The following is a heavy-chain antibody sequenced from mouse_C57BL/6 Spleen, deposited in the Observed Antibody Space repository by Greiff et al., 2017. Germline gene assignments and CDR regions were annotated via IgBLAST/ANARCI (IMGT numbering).Heavy chain of an antibody. J-gene: IGHJ1*03. D-gene: IGHD2-2*01. CDR3: ASSLWLRYFDV. Sequence: QVQLQQSGAELARPGASVKLSCKASGYTFTSYGISWVKQRTGQGLEWIGEIYPRSGNTYYNEKFKGKATLTADKSSRTAYMELRSLTSEDSAVYFCASSLWLRYFDVWGTGTTVTVSS. V-gene: IGHV1-81*01. CDR1: GYTFTSYG. CDR2: IYPRSGNT.